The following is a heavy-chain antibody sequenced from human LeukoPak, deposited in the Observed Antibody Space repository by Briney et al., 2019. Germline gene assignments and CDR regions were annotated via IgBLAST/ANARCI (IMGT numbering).Heavy chain of an antibody. V-gene: IGHV4-4*07. Sequence: PETLSLTCTVSGGSISSYYWSWIRQPAGKGREGIGRIYTSGSTNYNAPLKSRVSMSVDTSKNQFSLKLSSVTAADTAVFYCARENSGSYREFDYWGQGTLVTVSS. CDR2: IYTSGST. CDR1: GGSISSYY. CDR3: ARENSGSYREFDY. D-gene: IGHD1-26*01. J-gene: IGHJ4*02.